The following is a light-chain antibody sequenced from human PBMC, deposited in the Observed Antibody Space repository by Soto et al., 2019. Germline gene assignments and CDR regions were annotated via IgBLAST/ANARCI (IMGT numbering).Light chain of an antibody. CDR3: QQYGSSPPIFT. V-gene: IGKV3-20*01. CDR1: QSVSSSY. CDR2: GAS. Sequence: EIVLTQSPGTLSLSPGERATLSCRASQSVSSSYLAWYQQKPGQAPRLLIYGASSRATVIPDRFSVSVSGTDFTLTISRLEPEDFAVYYCQQYGSSPPIFTFGPGTKVDIK. J-gene: IGKJ3*01.